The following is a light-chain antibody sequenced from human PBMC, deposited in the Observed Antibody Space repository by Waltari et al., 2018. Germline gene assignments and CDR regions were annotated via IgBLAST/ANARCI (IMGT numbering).Light chain of an antibody. CDR1: QSISSY. Sequence: DIQMTQSPSSLSASVVDRVTITSRASQSISSYLNWYQQKPGKAPKLLIYAASSLQSGVPSRFSGSGSGTDFTLTISSLQPEDFATYYCQQSYSTPPITFGQGTRLEIK. CDR2: AAS. CDR3: QQSYSTPPIT. J-gene: IGKJ5*01. V-gene: IGKV1-39*01.